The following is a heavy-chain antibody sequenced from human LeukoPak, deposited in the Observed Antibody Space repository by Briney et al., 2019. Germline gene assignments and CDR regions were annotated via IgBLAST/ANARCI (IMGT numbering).Heavy chain of an antibody. V-gene: IGHV3-23*01. CDR3: AKDTGAGGKQWWDY. CDR2: ISGSGGST. J-gene: IGHJ4*02. CDR1: GFTFSSYA. Sequence: PGGSLRLSCAASGFTFSSYAMSWVRQAPRKGLEWVSAISGSGGSTYYADSVKGRFTISRDNSKNTLYLQMNSLRAEDTAVYYCAKDTGAGGKQWWDYWGQGTLVTVSS. D-gene: IGHD2-15*01.